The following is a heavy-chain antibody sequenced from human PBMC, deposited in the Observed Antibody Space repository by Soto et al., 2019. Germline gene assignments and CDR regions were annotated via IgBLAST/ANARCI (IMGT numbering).Heavy chain of an antibody. D-gene: IGHD2-15*01. J-gene: IGHJ5*02. Sequence: ASVKVSCKASGGTFSSYTISWVRQAPGQGLEWMGRIIPILGIANYAQKFQGRVTITADKSTSTAYMELSSLRSEDTAVYYCARDQGGSLYNWFDPWGQGTLVTVSS. CDR1: GGTFSSYT. CDR3: ARDQGGSLYNWFDP. CDR2: IIPILGIA. V-gene: IGHV1-69*04.